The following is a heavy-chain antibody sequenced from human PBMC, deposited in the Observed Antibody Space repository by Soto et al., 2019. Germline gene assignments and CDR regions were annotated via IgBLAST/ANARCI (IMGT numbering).Heavy chain of an antibody. CDR3: ARGGNYDFWSGHAYYYYMDV. Sequence: SSVKVSCKASGYTFTSYDINWVRLATGQGLEWMGWMNPNSGNTGYAQKFQGRVTMTRNTSISTAYMELSSLRSEDTAVYYCARGGNYDFWSGHAYYYYMDVWGKGTTVTVSS. D-gene: IGHD3-3*01. V-gene: IGHV1-8*01. J-gene: IGHJ6*03. CDR1: GYTFTSYD. CDR2: MNPNSGNT.